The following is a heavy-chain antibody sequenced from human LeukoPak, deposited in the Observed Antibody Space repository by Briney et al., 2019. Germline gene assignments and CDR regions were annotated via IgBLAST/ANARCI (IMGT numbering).Heavy chain of an antibody. CDR1: GGSISSGSYY. CDR2: IYTSGST. CDR3: ARARRDFWSGYSLFDY. V-gene: IGHV4-61*02. J-gene: IGHJ4*02. Sequence: PSETLSLTCTVSGGSISSGSYYWSWIRQPAGKGLEWIGRIYTSGSTNYNPSLKSRVTISVDTSKNRFSLKLSSVTAADTAVYYCARARRDFWSGYSLFDYWGQGTLVTVSS. D-gene: IGHD3-3*01.